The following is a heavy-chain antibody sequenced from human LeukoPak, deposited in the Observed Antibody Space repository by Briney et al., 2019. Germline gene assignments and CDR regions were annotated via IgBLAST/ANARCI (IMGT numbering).Heavy chain of an antibody. D-gene: IGHD2-2*01. CDR2: INPNSGGA. Sequence: ASVKVSCKASGYTFTGYYMHWVRQAPGQGLEWMGWINPNSGGANYAQKFQGRVTMTRDTSISTAYMELSRLRSDDTAVYYCARGYCSSTSCYYYFDYWGQGTLVTVSS. V-gene: IGHV1-2*02. CDR3: ARGYCSSTSCYYYFDY. CDR1: GYTFTGYY. J-gene: IGHJ4*02.